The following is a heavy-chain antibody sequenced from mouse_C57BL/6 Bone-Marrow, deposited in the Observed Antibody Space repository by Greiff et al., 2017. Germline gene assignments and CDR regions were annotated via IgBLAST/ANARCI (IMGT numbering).Heavy chain of an antibody. CDR3: ARGGVTTVVAHYFDY. J-gene: IGHJ2*01. Sequence: VQLQQSGPELVKPGASVKISCKASGYSFTGYYMNWVKQSPEKSLEWIGEINPSTGGTTYNQKFKAKATLTVDKSSSTAYMQLKSLTSEDSAGYYCARGGVTTVVAHYFDYWGQGTTLTGSS. D-gene: IGHD1-1*01. CDR1: GYSFTGYY. CDR2: INPSTGGT. V-gene: IGHV1-42*01.